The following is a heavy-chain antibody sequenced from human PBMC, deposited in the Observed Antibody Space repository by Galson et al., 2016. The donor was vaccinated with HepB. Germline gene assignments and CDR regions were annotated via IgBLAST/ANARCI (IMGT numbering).Heavy chain of an antibody. V-gene: IGHV4-61*01. J-gene: IGHJ4*02. Sequence: SETLSLTCVVSGDSVNSGFSYWSWIRQPPGKGLEWIGCIYYSGSTNYSTALQSRVSISLDTSKNQFSLKLNSVTAADTAVYYCARGNNFWSGYYADYWGQGTLVTVSS. CDR1: GDSVNSGFSY. D-gene: IGHD3-3*01. CDR3: ARGNNFWSGYYADY. CDR2: IYYSGST.